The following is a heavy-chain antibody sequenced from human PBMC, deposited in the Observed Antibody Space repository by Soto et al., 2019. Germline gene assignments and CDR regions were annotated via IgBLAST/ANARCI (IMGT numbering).Heavy chain of an antibody. V-gene: IGHV3-23*01. CDR2: ISGSGGST. Sequence: GGSLRLSCAASGFTFSSYAMSWVRQAPGKGLEWVSAISGSGGSTYYADSVKGRFTISRDNSKNTLYLQMNSLRAEDTAVYYCAKSSTRLYGCNPDFDYWGQGTLVTVSS. CDR1: GFTFSSYA. D-gene: IGHD4-17*01. CDR3: AKSSTRLYGCNPDFDY. J-gene: IGHJ4*02.